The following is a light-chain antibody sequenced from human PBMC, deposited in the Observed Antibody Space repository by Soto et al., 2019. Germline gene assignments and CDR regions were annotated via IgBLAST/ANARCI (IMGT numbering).Light chain of an antibody. CDR2: KAS. CDR3: QQYNSYPWT. CDR1: QSISVW. J-gene: IGKJ1*01. Sequence: DIQMTQSPSTLSASVGDRGTITCRASQSISVWLAWYQQKPGKAPNLLIYKASSLESGVPSRFSGSGSGTEFTLTISSLQPDDFATYYCQQYNSYPWTFGQGTKVDI. V-gene: IGKV1-5*03.